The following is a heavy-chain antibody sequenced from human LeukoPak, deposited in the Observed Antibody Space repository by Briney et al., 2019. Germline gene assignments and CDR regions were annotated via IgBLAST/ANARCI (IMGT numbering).Heavy chain of an antibody. CDR1: GGSISSSSYY. CDR2: IYYSGST. Sequence: SETLSLTCTVSGGSISSSSYYWSWIRQPPGKGLEWIGYIYYSGSTNYNPSLKSRVTISVDTSKNQFSLKLTSVTAADTAVYYCARGYRGFDYWGQGTLVTV. CDR3: ARGYRGFDY. J-gene: IGHJ4*02. V-gene: IGHV4-61*05. D-gene: IGHD5-12*01.